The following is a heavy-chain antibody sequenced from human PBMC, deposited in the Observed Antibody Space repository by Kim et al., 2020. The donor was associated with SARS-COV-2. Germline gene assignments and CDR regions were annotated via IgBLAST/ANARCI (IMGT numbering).Heavy chain of an antibody. J-gene: IGHJ4*02. CDR2: ISYDGSNK. Sequence: GSLRLSCAASGFTFSSYGMHWVRQAPGKGLEWVAVISYDGSNKYYADSVKGRFTISRDNSKNTLYLQMNSLRAEDTAVYYCAKDLRDYDSSGLDYWGQGTLVTVSS. V-gene: IGHV3-30*18. CDR1: GFTFSSYG. CDR3: AKDLRDYDSSGLDY. D-gene: IGHD3-22*01.